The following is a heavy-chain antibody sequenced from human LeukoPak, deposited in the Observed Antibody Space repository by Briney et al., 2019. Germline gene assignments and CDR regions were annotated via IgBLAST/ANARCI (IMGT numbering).Heavy chain of an antibody. CDR2: INHSGST. CDR1: GXSFSGYY. J-gene: IGHJ4*02. Sequence: SETLSLTCAVYGXSFSGYYWTWIRQPPGKGPEWIGEINHSGSTNYNPSLKGRLTISVDTSKNQFSLKRSSVTAADTAVYYCARGGAAAGQIADYWGQGTLVTVSS. CDR3: ARGGAAAGQIADY. D-gene: IGHD6-13*01. V-gene: IGHV4-34*01.